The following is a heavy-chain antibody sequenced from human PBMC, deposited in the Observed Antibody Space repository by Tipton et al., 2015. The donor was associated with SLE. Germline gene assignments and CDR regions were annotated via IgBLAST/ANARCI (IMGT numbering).Heavy chain of an antibody. D-gene: IGHD3-3*01. V-gene: IGHV4-4*08. CDR1: GGSISSYF. CDR3: ARAYYTFDY. CDR2: IYTSGST. Sequence: PGLVKPSETLSLTCTVSGGSISSYFWSWIRQPPRKGLEWIGYIYTSGSTNYNPSLKSRVTISVDTSKNQLSLKLSSVTAADTAVYYCARAYYTFDYWGQGALVTVSS. J-gene: IGHJ4*02.